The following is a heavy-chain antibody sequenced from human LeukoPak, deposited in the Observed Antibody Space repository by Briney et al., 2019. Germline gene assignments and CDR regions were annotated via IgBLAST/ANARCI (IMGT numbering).Heavy chain of an antibody. D-gene: IGHD2-2*01. V-gene: IGHV4-31*03. Sequence: SSQTLSLTCTVSGGSISSGGYYWSWIRQHPGKGLEWIGYIYYSGSTYYNPSLKSRVTISVDTSKNQFSLKLSSVTAADTAVYYCAREYCSSTSCYNWFDPWGQGTLVTVSS. CDR3: AREYCSSTSCYNWFDP. CDR2: IYYSGST. CDR1: GGSISSGGYY. J-gene: IGHJ5*02.